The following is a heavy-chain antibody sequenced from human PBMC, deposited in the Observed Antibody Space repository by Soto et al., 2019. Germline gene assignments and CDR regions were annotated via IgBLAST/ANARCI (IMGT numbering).Heavy chain of an antibody. J-gene: IGHJ4*02. CDR2: IIPIFGTA. Sequence: SVKVSCKASGVTFSSETLGWVRQAPGQGLEWVGGIIPIFGTASYAQKFQGRVTITADESTSTVYMELSSLRSDDTAVYFCATELGENPASPFDAWGQGTLVTVS. V-gene: IGHV1-69*13. CDR3: ATELGENPASPFDA. D-gene: IGHD3-10*01. CDR1: GVTFSSET.